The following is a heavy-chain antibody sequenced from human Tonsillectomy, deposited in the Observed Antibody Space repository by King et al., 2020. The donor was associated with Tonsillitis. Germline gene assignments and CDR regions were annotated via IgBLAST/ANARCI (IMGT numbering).Heavy chain of an antibody. D-gene: IGHD3-16*01. CDR3: ARGRGYDYVWGSIAY. V-gene: IGHV1-69*01. J-gene: IGHJ4*02. CDR1: GGTFRNCA. Sequence: VQLVESGAEVKKPGSSVKVSCKASGGTFRNCAISWVRQAPGQGLEWMGGIIPIFGTANYAQKFQGRVTITADESTSTAYMELSSLRSEDTAVYYCARGRGYDYVWGSIAYWGQGTLVTVSS. CDR2: IIPIFGTA.